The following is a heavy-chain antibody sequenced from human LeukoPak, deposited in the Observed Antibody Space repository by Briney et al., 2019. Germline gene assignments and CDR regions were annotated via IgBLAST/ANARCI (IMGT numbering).Heavy chain of an antibody. CDR3: ARRRGYSYVTYNY. D-gene: IGHD5-18*01. CDR2: INHSGST. Sequence: SETLSLTCAVYGGSFSGYYWSWIRQPPGKGLEWIGEINHSGSTNYNPSLKSRVTISVDTSKNQFSLKLSSVTAADTAVYYCARRRGYSYVTYNYWGQGTLVTVSS. V-gene: IGHV4-34*01. J-gene: IGHJ4*02. CDR1: GGSFSGYY.